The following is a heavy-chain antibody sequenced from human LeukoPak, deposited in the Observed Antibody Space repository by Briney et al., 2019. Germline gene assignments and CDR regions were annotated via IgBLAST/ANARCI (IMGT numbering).Heavy chain of an antibody. CDR1: GFSLSTSGVG. D-gene: IGHD5-12*01. V-gene: IGHV2-5*02. J-gene: IGHJ4*02. Sequence: SGPTLVNPTQTLTLTCTFSGFSLSTSGVGVGWICQPPGKALEWLALIYWDDDKRYSPSLKSRLTITKDTSKNQVVLTMTNMDPVDTATYYCAHRGRLRWGNYFDYWGQGTLVTVSS. CDR2: IYWDDDK. CDR3: AHRGRLRWGNYFDY.